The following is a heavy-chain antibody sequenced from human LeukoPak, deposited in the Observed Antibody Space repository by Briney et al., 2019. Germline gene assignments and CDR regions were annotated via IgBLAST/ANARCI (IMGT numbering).Heavy chain of an antibody. V-gene: IGHV1-46*01. CDR1: GYTVTSYY. J-gene: IGHJ6*02. CDR2: LNPSGGSS. Sequence: EASVKVSCKASGYTVTSYYMHWVRQAPGQGLEWMAILNPSGGSSSYAQKFQGRATLTRATSTSTVYMELSSLRSEDTAVYYCASVYEHGMDVWGQGTTVIVSS. D-gene: IGHD5/OR15-5a*01. CDR3: ASVYEHGMDV.